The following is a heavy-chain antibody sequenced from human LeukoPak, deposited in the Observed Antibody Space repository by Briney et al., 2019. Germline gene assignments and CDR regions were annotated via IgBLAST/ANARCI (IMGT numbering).Heavy chain of an antibody. J-gene: IGHJ4*02. V-gene: IGHV4-39*06. CDR2: LSYRGGT. CDR1: VGSISSNSYY. Sequence: PSETLSLTCTVSVGSISSNSYYWGWIRQPPGNGLQWIGSLSYRGGTDYNPSLRSRVTISVDTSKNQFTLRLSSVTAADTAVYYCAVAYSSASTFDYWGQGTLVTASS. D-gene: IGHD6-6*01. CDR3: AVAYSSASTFDY.